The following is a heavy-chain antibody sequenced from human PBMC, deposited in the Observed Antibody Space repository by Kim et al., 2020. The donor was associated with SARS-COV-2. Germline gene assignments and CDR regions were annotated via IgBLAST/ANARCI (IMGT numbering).Heavy chain of an antibody. CDR3: AKGESNNWSSFDY. Sequence: GGSLRLSCAASGFTFSSYAMRWVRQAPGKGPEWVSLVSDSGSSKYYVDSVKGRFAISRDNSKKTLYLQMNSLRAEDTAVYYCAKGESNNWSSFDYWGQGTLVSLSS. D-gene: IGHD1-1*01. V-gene: IGHV3-23*01. CDR1: GFTFSSYA. J-gene: IGHJ4*02. CDR2: VSDSGSSK.